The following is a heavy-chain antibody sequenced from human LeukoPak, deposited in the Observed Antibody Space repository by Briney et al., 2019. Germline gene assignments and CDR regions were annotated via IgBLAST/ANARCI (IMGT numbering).Heavy chain of an antibody. J-gene: IGHJ6*04. CDR2: IYTSGST. CDR1: GGSISSYY. D-gene: IGHD1-26*01. V-gene: IGHV4-4*07. Sequence: SGTLSLTCAVSGGSISSYYWSWIRQPAGKGLEWIGRIYTSGSTNYNPSLKSRVTMSVDTSKNQFSLKLSSVTAADTAVYYCARDGIVGAKRTPVDVWGKGATVTVSS. CDR3: ARDGIVGAKRTPVDV.